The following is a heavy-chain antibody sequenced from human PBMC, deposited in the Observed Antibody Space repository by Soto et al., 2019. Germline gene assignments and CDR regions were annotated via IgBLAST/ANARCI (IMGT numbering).Heavy chain of an antibody. CDR2: IYPDDSDT. J-gene: IGHJ6*03. CDR1: GFRFTSYW. CDR3: ARLTVNSVYYYYYMDV. Sequence: PGESLKISCKGSGFRFTSYWIAWVRQMPGKGLEWMGIIYPDDSDTRYSPSFQGQVTISADKSISTAYLQWSSLKASDTAMYYCARLTVNSVYYYYYMDVSGKGTTVTVSS. V-gene: IGHV5-51*01. D-gene: IGHD4-4*01.